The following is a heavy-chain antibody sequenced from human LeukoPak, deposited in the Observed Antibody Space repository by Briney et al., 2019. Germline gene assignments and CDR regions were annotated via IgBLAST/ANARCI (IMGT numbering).Heavy chain of an antibody. V-gene: IGHV3-23*01. J-gene: IGHJ5*02. CDR2: IGGRGGST. CDR3: GKEGGA. Sequence: GGSLRLSCAASGFRFSDFTMTWVRQAPGKGPEWVSAIGGRGGSTYYADSLGGRFTISRDNSKDMLYLQMNSLKVEDTATCYCGKEGGAWGQGTKVTVSS. CDR1: GFRFSDFT. D-gene: IGHD3-16*01.